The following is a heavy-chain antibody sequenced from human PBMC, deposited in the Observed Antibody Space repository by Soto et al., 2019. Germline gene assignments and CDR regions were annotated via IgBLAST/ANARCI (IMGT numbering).Heavy chain of an antibody. CDR1: GYTFTSYG. CDR2: ISAYNDNT. V-gene: IGHV1-18*01. J-gene: IGHJ4*02. D-gene: IGHD3-9*01. CDR3: ASDRGGGYDILTGYPTFDY. Sequence: GASVKVSCKASGYTFTSYGISWVRQAPGQGLERMGWISAYNDNTNYAQKLQGRVTMTTDTSTSTAYMELRSLISDDSAVYYCASDRGGGYDILTGYPTFDYWGQGTLVTVPQ.